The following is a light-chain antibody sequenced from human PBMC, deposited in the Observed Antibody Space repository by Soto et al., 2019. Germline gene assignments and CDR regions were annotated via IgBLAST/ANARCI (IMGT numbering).Light chain of an antibody. CDR3: YSVASSGHYRV. CDR1: ALPQKY. V-gene: IGLV3-10*01. Sequence: SYELIQPPSMSVSPGQMARITCSGSALPQKYVFWFQQRSGQAPVLLIYDDTKRPSGIPERFSGSSSGTTATLTISGAQVEDEGDYYCYSVASSGHYRVFGRGTKVTVL. J-gene: IGLJ6*01. CDR2: DDT.